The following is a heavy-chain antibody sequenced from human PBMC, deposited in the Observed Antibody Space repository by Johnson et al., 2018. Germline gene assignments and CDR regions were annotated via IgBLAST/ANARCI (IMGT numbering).Heavy chain of an antibody. CDR2: IIPKFDTA. J-gene: IGHJ1*01. CDR1: GGTFKSYA. Sequence: QVQLQESGAEVKKPGSSVKVSCKAAGGTFKSYAITWLRQAPGQGLEWMGGIIPKFDTAAYAQKFQDRVTITADESTGTVYMELSSLSYEDTAVYYCARGLSYKTDWGQGTLVTVSS. V-gene: IGHV1-69*01. CDR3: ARGLSYKTD. D-gene: IGHD3-16*02.